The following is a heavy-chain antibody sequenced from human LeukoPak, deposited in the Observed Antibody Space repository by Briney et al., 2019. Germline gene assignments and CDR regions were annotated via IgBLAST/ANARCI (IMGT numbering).Heavy chain of an antibody. CDR1: GYTFTGYY. Sequence: GASVKVSCKASGYTFTGYYMHWVRQAPGQGPEWMGWINPNSGGTNYAQKFRGRVTMTRDTSISTAYMELSRLRSDDTAVYYCARDIVVVPAAAYYFDYWGQGTLVTVSS. D-gene: IGHD2-2*01. V-gene: IGHV1-2*02. CDR2: INPNSGGT. J-gene: IGHJ4*02. CDR3: ARDIVVVPAAAYYFDY.